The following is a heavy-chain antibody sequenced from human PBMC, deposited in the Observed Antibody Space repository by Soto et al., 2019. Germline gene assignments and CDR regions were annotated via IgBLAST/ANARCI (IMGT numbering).Heavy chain of an antibody. CDR2: IYYSGST. CDR3: ARDGYYDSSGYFDY. V-gene: IGHV4-39*07. CDR1: GGSISSSSYY. J-gene: IGHJ4*02. Sequence: SETLSLTCTVSGGSISSSSYYWGWIRQPPGKGLEWIGSIYYSGSTYYNPSLKSRVTISVDTSKNQFSLKLSSVTAADTAVYYCARDGYYDSSGYFDYWGQGTLVTVSS. D-gene: IGHD3-22*01.